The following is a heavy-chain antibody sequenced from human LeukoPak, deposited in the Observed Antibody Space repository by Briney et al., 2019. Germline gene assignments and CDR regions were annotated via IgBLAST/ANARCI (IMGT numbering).Heavy chain of an antibody. CDR1: GFTFSSYE. CDR3: AKDYYDSSGYFSMFAFDI. J-gene: IGHJ3*02. D-gene: IGHD3-22*01. V-gene: IGHV3-48*03. Sequence: QPGGSLRLSCAASGFTFSSYEMNWVRQAPGKGLEWVSYISSSGSTIYYADSVKGRFTISRDNSKNTLYLQMNSLRAEDTAVYYCAKDYYDSSGYFSMFAFDIWGQGTMVTVSS. CDR2: ISSSGSTI.